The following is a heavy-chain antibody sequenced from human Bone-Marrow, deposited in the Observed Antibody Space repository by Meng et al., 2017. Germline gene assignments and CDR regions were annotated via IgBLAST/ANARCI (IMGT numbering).Heavy chain of an antibody. V-gene: IGHV1-8*01. CDR2: MNPNSGNT. CDR3: AREGGSYYPDY. CDR1: EDAFISDN. Sequence: QVQSGVAGTGVKEAGSAGKVSCKASEDAFISDNINWVRQATGQGLEWMGWMNPNSGNTGYAQKLQGRVTMTTDTSTSTAYMELRSLRSDDTAVYYCAREGGSYYPDYWGQGTLVTVSS. D-gene: IGHD1-26*01. J-gene: IGHJ4*02.